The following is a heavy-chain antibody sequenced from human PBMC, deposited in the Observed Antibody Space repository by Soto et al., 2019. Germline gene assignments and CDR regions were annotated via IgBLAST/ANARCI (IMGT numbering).Heavy chain of an antibody. CDR2: IIPISGTA. J-gene: IGHJ6*02. Sequence: QVQLVQSGAEVKKPGSSVKVSCKASGGTFSGYAISWVRRAPGQGLEWMGGIIPISGTANYAQKFQGRVTITADESTSTAYMELSSLRSEDTAVYYCARSQGSSTSLEIYYYYYYGMDVWGQGTTVTVSS. D-gene: IGHD2-2*01. V-gene: IGHV1-69*01. CDR1: GGTFSGYA. CDR3: ARSQGSSTSLEIYYYYYYGMDV.